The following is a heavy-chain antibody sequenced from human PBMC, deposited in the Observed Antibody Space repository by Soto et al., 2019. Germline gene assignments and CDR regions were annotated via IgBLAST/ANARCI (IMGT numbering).Heavy chain of an antibody. CDR3: SRAVGGFTYGYPDY. V-gene: IGHV2-70*01. D-gene: IGHD5-18*01. Sequence: SGPTLVNPTQSLTLICTFSGFSLSTTGMCVSWIRHPPGKALEWLALIDWADDKYYSTSLKTRLTISKDTSKNKVFLTMTNVEPVDTATYFCSRAVGGFTYGYPDYWGQGTLVTVSS. J-gene: IGHJ4*02. CDR1: GFSLSTTGMC. CDR2: IDWADDK.